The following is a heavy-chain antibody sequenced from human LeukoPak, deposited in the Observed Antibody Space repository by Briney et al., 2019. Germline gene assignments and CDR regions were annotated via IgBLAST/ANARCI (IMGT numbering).Heavy chain of an antibody. J-gene: IGHJ4*02. Sequence: PSETLSLTCTVSGGSISSYYWSWIRQPPGKGLEWIGYIYYSGSTNYNPSLKSRVTISVDTSKNQFSLKLSSVTAADTAVYYCARRYCSSTSCYGGGWFDYWGQGTLVTVSS. CDR1: GGSISSYY. CDR2: IYYSGST. CDR3: ARRYCSSTSCYGGGWFDY. V-gene: IGHV4-59*01. D-gene: IGHD2-2*01.